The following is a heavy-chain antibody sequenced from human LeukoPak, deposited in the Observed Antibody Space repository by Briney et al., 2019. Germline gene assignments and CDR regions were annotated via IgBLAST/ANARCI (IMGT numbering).Heavy chain of an antibody. CDR3: VRDKPRELVLFDN. CDR1: GFTFTNYW. Sequence: GGSLRLSCATSGFTFTNYWMHWVRHAPGKGLMWISRINNDGSDTNYADSVKGRFTVSRDNAKSTLYLQMNSLRAEDTAVYYCVRDKPRELVLFDNWGQGTLVTVSS. D-gene: IGHD3-10*01. J-gene: IGHJ4*02. CDR2: INNDGSDT. V-gene: IGHV3-74*01.